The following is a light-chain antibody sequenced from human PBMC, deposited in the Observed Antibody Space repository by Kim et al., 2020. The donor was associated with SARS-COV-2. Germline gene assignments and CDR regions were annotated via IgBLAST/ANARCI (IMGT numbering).Light chain of an antibody. Sequence: TPACRGGASDGGTVSDGNWYQPLPGIAPKLLIFGNTHRPSGVPDRFSGSKSGTSASLAITGLQAGDEADYYCQSFDSSLSTYVFGSGTKVTVL. CDR1: ASDGGTVSD. J-gene: IGLJ1*01. V-gene: IGLV1-40*01. CDR2: GNT. CDR3: QSFDSSLSTYV.